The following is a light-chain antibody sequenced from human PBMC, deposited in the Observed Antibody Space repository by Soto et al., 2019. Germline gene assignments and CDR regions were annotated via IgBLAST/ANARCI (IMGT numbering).Light chain of an antibody. V-gene: IGKV3-20*01. Sequence: EIVLTQSPGTLYLSPGERATLSCRASQSVSSSQLAWYQQKPGQAPRLLLYGASSRATGIPDRFTGSGSGTDVTLTISRLEPEDFAVYYCQQYSTFPRTFGQGTKVEIK. J-gene: IGKJ1*01. CDR3: QQYSTFPRT. CDR1: QSVSSSQ. CDR2: GAS.